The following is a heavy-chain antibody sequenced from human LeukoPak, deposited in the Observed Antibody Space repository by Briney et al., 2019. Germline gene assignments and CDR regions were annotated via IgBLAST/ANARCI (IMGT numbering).Heavy chain of an antibody. J-gene: IGHJ6*02. CDR1: GYTFTGYH. CDR2: INPNSGGT. D-gene: IGHD3-9*01. Sequence: ASVKVSCKASGYTFTGYHMHWVRQAPGQGLEWMGWINPNSGGTNYAQKFQGRFTMTRDTSISTAYMELRSLRSDDTAVYYCARALLLRYFDWLLSDYYGMDVWGQGTTVTVSS. V-gene: IGHV1-2*02. CDR3: ARALLLRYFDWLLSDYYGMDV.